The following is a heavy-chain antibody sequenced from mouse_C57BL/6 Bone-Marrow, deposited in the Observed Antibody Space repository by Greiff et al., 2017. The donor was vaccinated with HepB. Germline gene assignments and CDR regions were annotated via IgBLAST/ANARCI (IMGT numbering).Heavy chain of an antibody. CDR1: GYAFSSSW. D-gene: IGHD2-4*01. CDR3: AGAYDYDGPFDY. J-gene: IGHJ2*01. Sequence: VKLQQSGPELVKPGASVKISCKASGYAFSSSWMNWVKQRPGKGLEWIGRIYPGDGDTNYNGKFKGKATLTADKSSSTAYMQLSSLTSEDSAVYFCAGAYDYDGPFDYWGQGTTLTVSS. CDR2: IYPGDGDT. V-gene: IGHV1-82*01.